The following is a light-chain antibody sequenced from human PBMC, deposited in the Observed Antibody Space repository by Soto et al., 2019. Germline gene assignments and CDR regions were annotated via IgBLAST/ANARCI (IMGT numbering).Light chain of an antibody. J-gene: IGKJ4*01. V-gene: IGKV3-11*01. CDR2: EAS. Sequence: EIVLKQSPATLSLSPGERATLSCRASQSVNIYLGWYQQRPGPAPRLLIYEASTRATGIPARFSGSGSETEFPLTISSLEPEDFGVYYCQQRSNWPSVTFGGGTKVEIK. CDR1: QSVNIY. CDR3: QQRSNWPSVT.